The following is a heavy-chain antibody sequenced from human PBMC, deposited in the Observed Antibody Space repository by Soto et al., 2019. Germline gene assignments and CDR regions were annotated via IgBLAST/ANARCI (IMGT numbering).Heavy chain of an antibody. CDR3: AKGTTAVYCFDF. D-gene: IGHD2-15*01. V-gene: IGHV3-23*01. Sequence: DVQLLESGGGLVQPGGSLRLSCAASGFTFSSYAMSWVRQAPGKGLEWVSAISATGGSAFYADSVKGRFTISRDNSKNTVFLQIDRLVTEDTAVYYCAKGTTAVYCFDFWGQGTLVTVSS. CDR2: ISATGGSA. J-gene: IGHJ4*02. CDR1: GFTFSSYA.